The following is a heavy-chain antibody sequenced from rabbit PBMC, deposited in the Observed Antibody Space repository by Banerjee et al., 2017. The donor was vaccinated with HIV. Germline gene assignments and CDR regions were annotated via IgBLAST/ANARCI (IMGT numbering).Heavy chain of an antibody. Sequence: QSLEESGGDLVKPGASLTLTCTASGFSFSSDYDMCWVRQAPGKGLEYIGHIYSADGSIYYASWAKGRFTISKMSSTTVILQMTSLTAADTATYFCARGSSSSGWGLNSWGPGTLVTVS. V-gene: IGHV1S40*01. J-gene: IGHJ4*01. D-gene: IGHD4-1*01. CDR1: GFSFSSDYD. CDR2: IYSADGSI. CDR3: ARGSSSSGWGLNS.